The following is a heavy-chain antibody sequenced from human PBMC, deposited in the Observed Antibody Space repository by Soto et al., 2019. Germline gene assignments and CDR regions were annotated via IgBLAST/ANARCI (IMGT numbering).Heavy chain of an antibody. Sequence: ASVKASCKASGYTFTGYYMHWVRQAPGQGLEWMGWINPNSGGTNYAQKFQGWVTMTRDTSTSTAYMELSRLRSDDTAVYYCARERPGKRVATNYFDYWGKGTLVTVSS. CDR1: GYTFTGYY. CDR3: ARERPGKRVATNYFDY. D-gene: IGHD5-12*01. V-gene: IGHV1-2*04. J-gene: IGHJ4*02. CDR2: INPNSGGT.